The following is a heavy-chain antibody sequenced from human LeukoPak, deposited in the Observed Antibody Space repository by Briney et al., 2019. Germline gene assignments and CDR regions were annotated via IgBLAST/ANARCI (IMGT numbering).Heavy chain of an antibody. J-gene: IGHJ4*02. CDR3: ARATRGGSGWSFPPDY. CDR2: IYYSGST. D-gene: IGHD6-19*01. CDR1: GGSISSYY. V-gene: IGHV4-59*01. Sequence: SETLSLTCTVSGGSISSYYWSWIRQPPGKGLEWIGDIYYSGSTNYNPSLKSRVTISVDTSKNQFSLKLSSVTAADTAVYYCARATRGGSGWSFPPDYWGQGTLVTVSS.